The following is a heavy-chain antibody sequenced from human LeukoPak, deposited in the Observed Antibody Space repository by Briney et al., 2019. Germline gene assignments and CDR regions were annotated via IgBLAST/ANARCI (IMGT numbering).Heavy chain of an antibody. Sequence: GGSLRLSCAASGFTFSSYWMHWVRQAPGKGLEWVAVISYDGSNKYYADSVKGRFTISRDNSKNTLYLQMNSLRAEDTAVYYCASTLRKGVAFDIWGQGIMVTVSS. CDR3: ASTLRKGVAFDI. CDR1: GFTFSSYW. CDR2: ISYDGSNK. V-gene: IGHV3-30*03. J-gene: IGHJ3*02. D-gene: IGHD2-8*01.